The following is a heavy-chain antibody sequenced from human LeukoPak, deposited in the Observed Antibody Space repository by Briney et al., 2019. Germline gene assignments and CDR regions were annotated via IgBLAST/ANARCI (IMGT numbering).Heavy chain of an antibody. D-gene: IGHD4-23*01. V-gene: IGHV1-69*13. J-gene: IGHJ6*02. CDR2: IIPIFGTA. CDR3: ARDGSGGFYGMDV. CDR1: GGTFSSYA. Sequence: SVKVSCKASGGTFSSYAISWVRQAPGQGLEWMGGIIPIFGTANYAQKFQGRVTITADESTSTAYMELSSLRSEDTAVYYCARDGSGGFYGMDVWGQGTTVTVSS.